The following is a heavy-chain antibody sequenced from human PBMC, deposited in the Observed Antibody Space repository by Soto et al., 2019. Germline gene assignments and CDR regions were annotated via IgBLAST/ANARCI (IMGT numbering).Heavy chain of an antibody. D-gene: IGHD3-9*01. CDR2: IIPIFGTA. V-gene: IGHV1-69*13. Sequence: GASVKVSCKASGGTFSSYAISWVRQAPGQGLEWMGGIIPIFGTANYTQKFQGRVTIAADESTSTAYMELSSLRSEDTAVYYCARTSRRYFDWFPNHDAFDIWGQGTMVTVS. J-gene: IGHJ3*02. CDR3: ARTSRRYFDWFPNHDAFDI. CDR1: GGTFSSYA.